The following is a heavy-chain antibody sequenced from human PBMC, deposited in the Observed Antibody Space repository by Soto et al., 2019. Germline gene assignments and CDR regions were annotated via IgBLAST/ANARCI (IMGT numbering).Heavy chain of an antibody. V-gene: IGHV1-2*04. CDR1: GYTFTDNY. CDR2: INPNSGGT. CDR3: ARFGASGNYYIAFIS. J-gene: IGHJ3*01. D-gene: IGHD1-26*01. Sequence: ASVKVSCKASGYTFTDNYVHWVRQAPGQGLEWMGWINPNSGGTKYVQNFQGWVSMTRDTSISTAYMEVSRLRSDDTAVYYCARFGASGNYYIAFISWGQGTRVTV.